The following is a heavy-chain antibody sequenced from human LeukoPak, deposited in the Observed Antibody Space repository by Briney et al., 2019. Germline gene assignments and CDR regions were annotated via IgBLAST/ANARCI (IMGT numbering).Heavy chain of an antibody. CDR1: GGSISSSSYT. CDR3: ARLPTGYPNWFDP. CDR2: IDYTGNT. Sequence: SETLSLTCTVSGGSISSSSYTWGWIRQPPGKGLEWIGTIDYTGNTYYNPSLKSRLTISVDTSKNQFSLKLRSVTAADTAVYYCARLPTGYPNWFDPWGQGTLVTVSS. J-gene: IGHJ5*02. D-gene: IGHD4-17*01. V-gene: IGHV4-39*01.